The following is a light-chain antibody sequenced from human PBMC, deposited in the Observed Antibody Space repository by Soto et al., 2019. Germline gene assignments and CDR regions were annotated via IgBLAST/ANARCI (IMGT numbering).Light chain of an antibody. V-gene: IGKV3-15*01. J-gene: IGKJ1*01. CDR2: RAS. CDR3: QQYNNWPGT. CDR1: QSVSSN. Sequence: DMLMTQSPATLSLSPGGRATLSCRASQSVSSNLAWYQQKPGQAPRLLIQRASTRATGIPARFSGSGSGTEFTLTISSLQSEDFAVYFCQQYNNWPGTFGQGTKVEIK.